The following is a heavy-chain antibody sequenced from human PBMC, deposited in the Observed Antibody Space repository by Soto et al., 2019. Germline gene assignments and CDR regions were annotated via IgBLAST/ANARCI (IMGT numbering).Heavy chain of an antibody. Sequence: QVQLQESGPGLVKPSQTLSLTCTVSGGSISSGGYYWSWIRQHPGKGLEWIGYIYYSGSTYYNPSLKSRVTISVDTSKNQFSLKLSSVTAADTAVYYCARRTLNWNDGVGAFDIWGQGTMVTVSS. D-gene: IGHD1-1*01. CDR1: GGSISSGGYY. CDR3: ARRTLNWNDGVGAFDI. CDR2: IYYSGST. J-gene: IGHJ3*02. V-gene: IGHV4-31*03.